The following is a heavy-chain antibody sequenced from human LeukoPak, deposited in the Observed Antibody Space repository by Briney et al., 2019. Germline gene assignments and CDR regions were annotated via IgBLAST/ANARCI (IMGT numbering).Heavy chain of an antibody. CDR1: GYTFTSYY. CDR2: INPLGGNT. CDR3: ARERSHNERDRGWFDP. Sequence: ASVKVSCKASGYTFTSYYMHWVRQAHGQGLEWMGIINPLGGNTNYAQKFQGRVTMTRDMSASTVYMELNSLRSDDTAIYYCARERSHNERDRGWFDPWGQGTLVTVSS. D-gene: IGHD1-1*01. V-gene: IGHV1-46*01. J-gene: IGHJ5*02.